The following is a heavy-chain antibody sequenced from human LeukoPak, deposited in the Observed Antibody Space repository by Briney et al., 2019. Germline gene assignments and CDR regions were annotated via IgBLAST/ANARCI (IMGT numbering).Heavy chain of an antibody. Sequence: GGSLRLSCVASGFTFSRFEMNWVRQAPGKGLEWISHISTGSYIAYADSVKGRFTISRDNAKNSMYLQMNSLRTEDTALYYCAKQRGWSSRGYAFDIWGQGTMVTVSS. CDR1: GFTFSRFE. CDR2: ISTGSYI. CDR3: AKQRGWSSRGYAFDI. D-gene: IGHD6-19*01. J-gene: IGHJ3*02. V-gene: IGHV3-21*05.